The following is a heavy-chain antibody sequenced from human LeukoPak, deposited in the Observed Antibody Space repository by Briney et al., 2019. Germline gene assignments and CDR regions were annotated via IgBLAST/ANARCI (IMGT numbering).Heavy chain of an antibody. CDR1: GYTFTGYY. J-gene: IGHJ4*02. CDR2: INPNSGGT. CDR3: ARDKKVVTLWY. V-gene: IGHV1-2*02. D-gene: IGHD4-23*01. Sequence: ASVKVSCKASGYTFTGYYMHWVRQAPRQGLEWMGWINPNSGGTNYAQKFQGRVTMTRDTSISTAYMGLSRLRSDDTAVYYCARDKKVVTLWYWGQGTLVTVSS.